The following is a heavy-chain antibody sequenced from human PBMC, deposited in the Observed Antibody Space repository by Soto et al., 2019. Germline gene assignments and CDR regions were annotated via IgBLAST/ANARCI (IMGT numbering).Heavy chain of an antibody. D-gene: IGHD4-17*01. Sequence: ESGGDLVKPGGCLRLPCAASGITFTNAWMSWVRQAPGKGLEWVGRIKNKVDGGTTDYAAPVRGRFTISRDDSKSTLFLQMNSLETEDTAVYYCTTDPGDYEDFWGQGTLVTVSS. V-gene: IGHV3-15*01. CDR1: GITFTNAW. CDR3: TTDPGDYEDF. J-gene: IGHJ4*02. CDR2: IKNKVDGGTT.